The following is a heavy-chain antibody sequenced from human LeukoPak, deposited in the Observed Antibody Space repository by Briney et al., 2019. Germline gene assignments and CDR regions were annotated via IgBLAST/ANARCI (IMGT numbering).Heavy chain of an antibody. CDR1: GFNVSSDY. CDR2: IYSGGST. Sequence: PGGSLRLSCVAPGFNVSSDYLSSFREAPGNGLEWVSVIYSGGSTYYADSVKGRFTISRDISKNTLYLQMNSLRAEDTAVYYCARMGVRDIGDYWGQGTLVTVSS. CDR3: ARMGVRDIGDY. D-gene: IGHD2-15*01. J-gene: IGHJ4*02. V-gene: IGHV3-53*01.